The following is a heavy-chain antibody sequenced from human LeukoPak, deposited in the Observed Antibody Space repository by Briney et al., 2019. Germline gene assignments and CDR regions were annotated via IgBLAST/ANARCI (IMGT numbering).Heavy chain of an antibody. J-gene: IGHJ4*02. CDR3: AKDRGRYYDSSGYYWGYYFDS. CDR2: IAGSGGST. V-gene: IGHV3-23*01. CDR1: GFTFSNYA. D-gene: IGHD3-22*01. Sequence: GGSLRLSCAASGFTFSNYAVNWVRQAPGKGLEWVSTIAGSGGSTFYADSVKGRFTISRDNSMDTLYLQMSSLRAEDTAVYYCAKDRGRYYDSSGYYWGYYFDSWGQGILVTVST.